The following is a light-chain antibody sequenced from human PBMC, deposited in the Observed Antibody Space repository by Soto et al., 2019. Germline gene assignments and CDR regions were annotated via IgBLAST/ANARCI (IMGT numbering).Light chain of an antibody. J-gene: IGKJ1*01. V-gene: IGKV1-5*01. CDR3: QQYIIYWT. Sequence: IRLTESRAGLSSTAGGRATNNCRASQSISGWLAWYQQKPGKAPNLLIYDASSLETGVPSRFSGNGSGTEFTLTISSLQSDGFPIYYCQQYIIYWTFGQGTKVDIK. CDR1: QSISGW. CDR2: DAS.